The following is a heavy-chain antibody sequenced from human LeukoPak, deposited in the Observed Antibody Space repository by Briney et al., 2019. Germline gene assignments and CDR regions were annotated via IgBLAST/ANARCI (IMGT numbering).Heavy chain of an antibody. CDR3: ARGLRSVTEY. CDR1: GGSFSGYY. J-gene: IGHJ4*02. D-gene: IGHD4-17*01. Sequence: SSETLSLTCAVYGGSFSGYYWSWIRQPPGKGLEWIGEINHSGSTNYNPSLKSRVTISVDTSKNQFSLKLSSVTAADTAVYYCARGLRSVTEYWGQGTLVTVSS. V-gene: IGHV4-34*01. CDR2: INHSGST.